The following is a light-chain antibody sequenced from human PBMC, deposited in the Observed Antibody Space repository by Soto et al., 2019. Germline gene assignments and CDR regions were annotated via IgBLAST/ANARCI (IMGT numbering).Light chain of an antibody. V-gene: IGKV3-15*01. CDR3: QQYNNWPLT. J-gene: IGKJ4*01. CDR2: GAS. Sequence: EVVMTQSPATLPVSPGERATLSCRASQSVSSLLAWYQQKPGQAPRLLIYGASTRATGIPDRFSASGSGTKFALTISSLQSGDFAVYYCQQYNNWPLTFGGGTKVEIK. CDR1: QSVSSL.